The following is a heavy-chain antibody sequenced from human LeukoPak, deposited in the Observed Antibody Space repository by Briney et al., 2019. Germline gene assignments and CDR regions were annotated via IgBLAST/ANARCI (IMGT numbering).Heavy chain of an antibody. Sequence: PSETLSLTCTVSGGSISSYYWSWIRQPPGNGLEWIGYIYYSGSTNYNPSLKSRVTISVDTSKNQFSLKLSSVTAADTAVYYCARGGVVGYDYWGQGTLVTVSS. V-gene: IGHV4-59*01. J-gene: IGHJ4*02. D-gene: IGHD2-15*01. CDR2: IYYSGST. CDR1: GGSISSYY. CDR3: ARGGVVGYDY.